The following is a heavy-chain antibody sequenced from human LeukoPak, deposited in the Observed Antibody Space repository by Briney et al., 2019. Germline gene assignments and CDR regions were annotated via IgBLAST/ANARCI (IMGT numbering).Heavy chain of an antibody. J-gene: IGHJ4*02. Sequence: GGSLRLSCAASGFTFSDHYMSWIRQAPGKGLECVSYISSGGSTTYYTDSVKGRFTISRDNGKNALYLQMNSLRAEDTAVYYCARDIVATHIDYWGQGTLVTVSS. D-gene: IGHD5-12*01. CDR1: GFTFSDHY. CDR2: ISSGGSTT. V-gene: IGHV3-11*01. CDR3: ARDIVATHIDY.